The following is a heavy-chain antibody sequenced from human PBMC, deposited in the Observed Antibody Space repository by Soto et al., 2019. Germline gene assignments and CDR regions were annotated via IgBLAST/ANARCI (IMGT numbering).Heavy chain of an antibody. CDR2: ISFDGSSK. D-gene: IGHD2-2*01. CDR3: ASDTVTSLTPYQEFYYYGMDV. J-gene: IGHJ6*02. V-gene: IGHV3-30*09. Sequence: PILSWTASGCPFSSYTMHWLRQAPGKGLEWVGIISFDGSSKDYVDWLKVRIVISRDNSKDSLYPQMHTLRPDDTAIYYCASDTVTSLTPYQEFYYYGMDVWGQGTTVTVSS. CDR1: GCPFSSYT.